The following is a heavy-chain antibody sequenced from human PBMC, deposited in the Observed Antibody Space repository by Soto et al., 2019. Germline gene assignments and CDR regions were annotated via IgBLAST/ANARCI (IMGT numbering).Heavy chain of an antibody. D-gene: IGHD2-2*01. V-gene: IGHV1-18*01. CDR3: AKEYCDSSRCYLPDY. J-gene: IGHJ4*02. CDR1: CYIFPTFG. Sequence: ASVPVSCKASCYIFPTFGIIWVRQATGQGLEWMGWIDPKNGNTKDAQKFQGRVTMTTDTSTSTAYMELRSLRSDDTAVYYCAKEYCDSSRCYLPDYWGQGALVTVSS. CDR2: IDPKNGNT.